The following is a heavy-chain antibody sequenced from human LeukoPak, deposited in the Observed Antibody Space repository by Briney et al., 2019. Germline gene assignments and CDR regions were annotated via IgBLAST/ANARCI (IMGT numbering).Heavy chain of an antibody. J-gene: IGHJ4*02. CDR2: IYHSGST. CDR3: ARTRLYCSGGSCSPYYFHY. CDR1: GGSIRSGGYC. D-gene: IGHD2-15*01. V-gene: IGHV4-30-2*01. Sequence: SQTLSLTCAVSGGSIRSGGYCWSWIRQPPGKGLDWIGYIYHSGSTYYNPSLKSRVTISVDRSKHQFSLKLSSVTAADTAVYYCARTRLYCSGGSCSPYYFHYWGQGTLVTVSS.